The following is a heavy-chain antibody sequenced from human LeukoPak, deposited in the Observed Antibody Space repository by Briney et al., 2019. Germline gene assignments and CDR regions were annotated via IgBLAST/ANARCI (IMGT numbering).Heavy chain of an antibody. CDR2: MNPNSGNT. CDR3: ARGLDYYDFWSGYYTGDY. D-gene: IGHD3-3*01. J-gene: IGHJ4*02. Sequence: ASVKVSCKASGYTFTGYYMHWVRQATGQGLEWMGWMNPNSGNTGYAQKFQGRVTMTRNTSISTAYMELSSLRSEDTAVYYCARGLDYYDFWSGYYTGDYWGQGTLVTVSS. CDR1: GYTFTGYY. V-gene: IGHV1-8*02.